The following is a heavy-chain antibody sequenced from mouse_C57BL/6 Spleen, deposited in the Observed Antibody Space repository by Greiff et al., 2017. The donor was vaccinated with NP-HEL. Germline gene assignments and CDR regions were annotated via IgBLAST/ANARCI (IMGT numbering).Heavy chain of an antibody. J-gene: IGHJ1*03. CDR3: SRNYDGSSYGYWYFDV. V-gene: IGHV7-3*01. CDR2: IRNKANGYTT. D-gene: IGHD1-1*01. Sequence: EVMLVESGGGLVQPGGSLSLSCAASGFTFTDYYMSWVRQPPGKALEWLGFIRNKANGYTTEYSASVKGRFTISRDNSQSILYLQMNALRAEDSATDYCSRNYDGSSYGYWYFDVWGTGTTVTVSS. CDR1: GFTFTDYY.